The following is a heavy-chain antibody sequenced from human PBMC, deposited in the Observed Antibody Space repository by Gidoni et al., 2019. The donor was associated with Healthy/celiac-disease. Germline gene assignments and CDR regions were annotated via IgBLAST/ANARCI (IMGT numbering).Heavy chain of an antibody. CDR1: GGSISSGDYY. Sequence: QVQLQESGPGLVKPSQTLSLTCTVSGGSISSGDYYWSWIRQPPGKGLEWIGYIYYSGSTYYNPSLKSRVTISVDTSKNQFSLKLSSVTAADTAVYYCARDRRPYYYDSSGYYDYYFDYWGQGTLVTVSS. CDR3: ARDRRPYYYDSSGYYDYYFDY. CDR2: IYYSGST. D-gene: IGHD3-22*01. J-gene: IGHJ4*02. V-gene: IGHV4-30-4*01.